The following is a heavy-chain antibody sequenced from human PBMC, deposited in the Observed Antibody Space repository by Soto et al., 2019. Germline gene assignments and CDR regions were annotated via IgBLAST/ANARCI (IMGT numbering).Heavy chain of an antibody. Sequence: GGSLRLSCAASGFSFSSYGIHWVRQAPGKGLESVAVISYDGENKFYADSVKGRFSISRDNSKNTLYLQMNSLRAEDTAVYYCAKASSGGEILDYWGQGTLVTVSS. CDR1: GFSFSSYG. CDR3: AKASSGGEILDY. CDR2: ISYDGENK. D-gene: IGHD3-16*01. J-gene: IGHJ4*02. V-gene: IGHV3-30*18.